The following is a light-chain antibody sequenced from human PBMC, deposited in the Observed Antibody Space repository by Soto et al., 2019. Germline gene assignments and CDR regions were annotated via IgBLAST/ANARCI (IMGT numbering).Light chain of an antibody. Sequence: QSVLTQPPSVSGAPGQRVTISCTGNRSNIGADYGVHWYRQLPGTAPKLLIYDNTNRPSRVPDRFSGSKSGTTASLAITGLQAEDEADYYCQSYDSSLSGSGVFGGGTKLTVL. J-gene: IGLJ3*02. CDR2: DNT. CDR3: QSYDSSLSGSGV. V-gene: IGLV1-40*01. CDR1: RSNIGADYG.